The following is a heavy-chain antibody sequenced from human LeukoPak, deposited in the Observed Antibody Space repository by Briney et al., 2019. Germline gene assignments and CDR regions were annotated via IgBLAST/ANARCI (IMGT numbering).Heavy chain of an antibody. Sequence: GESLKISCKGSGYSFPTYWIGWVRQMPGKGLEWMGIIYPGDSDTKYSPSFQGQVTISADRSINTAYLQWSSLKASDTAIYYCARQHRVCSGGICYRYVDYWGQGALVTVSS. CDR2: IYPGDSDT. CDR1: GYSFPTYW. V-gene: IGHV5-51*01. CDR3: ARQHRVCSGGICYRYVDY. D-gene: IGHD2-15*01. J-gene: IGHJ4*02.